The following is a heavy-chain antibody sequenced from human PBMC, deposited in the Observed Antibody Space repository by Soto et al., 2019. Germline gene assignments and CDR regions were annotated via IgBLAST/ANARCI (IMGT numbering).Heavy chain of an antibody. D-gene: IGHD3-10*01. J-gene: IGHJ5*02. CDR1: GFTFTDYY. CDR2: ISSTGATI. Sequence: QVRLVESGGGLVKPGGSLRLSCAASGFTFTDYYMSWFRQAPGKGLEWVSQISSTGATIYYADSVTGRFTISRDNAENSLYLQMTSLRGEDTAMYYCALRFMVRGAFDPWGQGTLVTVSS. CDR3: ALRFMVRGAFDP. V-gene: IGHV3-11*01.